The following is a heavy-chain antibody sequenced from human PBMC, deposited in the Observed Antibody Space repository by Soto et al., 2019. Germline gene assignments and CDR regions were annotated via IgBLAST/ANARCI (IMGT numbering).Heavy chain of an antibody. V-gene: IGHV3-23*01. CDR3: AKDMIAVAGINWFDP. Sequence: PVGSLRLSCAASGFTFSSYAMSWVRQAPGKGLEWVSAISGSGGSTYYADSVKGRFTISRDNSKNTLYLQMNSLRAEDTAVYYCAKDMIAVAGINWFDPWGQGTLVTVSS. D-gene: IGHD6-19*01. CDR2: ISGSGGST. J-gene: IGHJ5*02. CDR1: GFTFSSYA.